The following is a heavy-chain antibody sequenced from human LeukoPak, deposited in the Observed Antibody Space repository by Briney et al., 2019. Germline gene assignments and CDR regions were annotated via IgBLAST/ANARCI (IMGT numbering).Heavy chain of an antibody. CDR2: IIPIFGTA. D-gene: IGHD3-16*02. CDR1: GGTFSSYA. Sequence: SVKVSCKASGGTFSSYAISWVRQAPGQGLEWMGGIIPIFGTANYAQKFQGRVTITADESTSAAYMELSSLRSEDTAVYYCARDGDYVWGSYRNWGQGTLVTVSS. CDR3: ARDGDYVWGSYRN. J-gene: IGHJ4*02. V-gene: IGHV1-69*13.